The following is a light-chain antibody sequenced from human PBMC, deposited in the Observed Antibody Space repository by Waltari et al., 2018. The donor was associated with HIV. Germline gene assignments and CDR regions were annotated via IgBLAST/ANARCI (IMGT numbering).Light chain of an antibody. J-gene: IGLJ2*01. CDR2: GDD. Sequence: QSVLTQPPSVSGPPGQRVTISCSGSRSTITSRTVNWFQQLPGMAPRLVMYGDDKRPAGVPDRFSGSKSDFSASLAITGLQSDDEADYFCAAWDDSMSGVVFGGGTRLTVL. CDR1: RSTITSRT. CDR3: AAWDDSMSGVV. V-gene: IGLV1-44*01.